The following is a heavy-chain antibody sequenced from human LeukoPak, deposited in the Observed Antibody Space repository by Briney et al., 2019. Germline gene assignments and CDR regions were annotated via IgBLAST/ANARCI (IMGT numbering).Heavy chain of an antibody. CDR2: IYYSGTT. Sequence: DPSETLSLTCTVSGVSVSSSSYYWGWIRQPPGKGLEWIGTIYYSGTTYYNPSLKSRVTISVDTSKNQFSLKLSSVTAADTAVYYCARTSGISASLPLDYWGQGTLVTVSS. CDR3: ARTSGISASLPLDY. V-gene: IGHV4-39*01. CDR1: GVSVSSSSYY. D-gene: IGHD2-15*01. J-gene: IGHJ4*02.